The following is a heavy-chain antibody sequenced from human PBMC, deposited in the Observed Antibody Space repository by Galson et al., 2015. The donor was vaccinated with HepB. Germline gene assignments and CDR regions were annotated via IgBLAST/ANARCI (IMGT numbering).Heavy chain of an antibody. CDR3: ARQITGTTFYYGMDV. CDR2: IYPGDSDT. V-gene: IGHV5-51*01. CDR1: GYSFTSYW. D-gene: IGHD1-7*01. J-gene: IGHJ6*02. Sequence: QSGAEVKKPGESLKISCKGSGYSFTSYWIGWVRQMPGKGLEWMGIIYPGDSDTRYSPSFQGQVTISADKSISTAYLQWSSLKASDTAMYYCARQITGTTFYYGMDVWGQGTTVTVSS.